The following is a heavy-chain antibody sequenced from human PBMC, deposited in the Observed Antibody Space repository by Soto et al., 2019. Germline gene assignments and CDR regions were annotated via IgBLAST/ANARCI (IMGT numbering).Heavy chain of an antibody. D-gene: IGHD3-22*01. V-gene: IGHV3-30*18. CDR1: GFTFSSYG. J-gene: IGHJ6*02. Sequence: GGSLRLSSAASGFTFSSYGMPWVRQAPGKGLGGVAVISYDGINKYYADSVKGRFTIYIDNSKNTLYLQMNSMRAEDTAVYYCGKYQGYDSSGYYHGMDVWGQGTTVTVSS. CDR3: GKYQGYDSSGYYHGMDV. CDR2: ISYDGINK.